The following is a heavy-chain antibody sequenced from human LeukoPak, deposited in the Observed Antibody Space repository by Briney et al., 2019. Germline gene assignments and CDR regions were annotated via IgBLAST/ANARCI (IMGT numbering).Heavy chain of an antibody. D-gene: IGHD6-6*01. CDR2: ISWNSGSI. V-gene: IGHV3-9*01. Sequence: GGSLRLSCAASGFTFDDYAMHWVRQAPGKGLEWVSGISWNSGSIGYADSVKGRFTISRDNAKNSLYLQMNSLRAEDTALYYCMSISEFDPWGQGTLVTVSS. J-gene: IGHJ5*02. CDR1: GFTFDDYA. CDR3: MSISEFDP.